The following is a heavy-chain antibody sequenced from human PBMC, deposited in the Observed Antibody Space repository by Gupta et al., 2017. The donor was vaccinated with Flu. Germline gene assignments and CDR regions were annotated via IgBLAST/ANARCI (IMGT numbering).Heavy chain of an antibody. J-gene: IGHJ3*01. Sequence: FSNYWMSWIRQAPGKGLEWVANIKRDGSEICDMDSVKGRFTISRDNAKNLLYLQMKSLRVEDTAVYHCSAVAPSHKEAHYLWVQGTTVNVSS. CDR3: SAVAPSHKEAHYL. CDR2: IKRDGSEI. D-gene: IGHD6-19*01. CDR1: FSNYW. V-gene: IGHV3-7*01.